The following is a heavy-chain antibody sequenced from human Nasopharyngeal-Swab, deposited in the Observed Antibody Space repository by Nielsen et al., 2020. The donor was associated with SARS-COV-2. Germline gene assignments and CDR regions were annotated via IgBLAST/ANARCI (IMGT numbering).Heavy chain of an antibody. D-gene: IGHD1-1*01. CDR2: IKSKTDGGTI. Sequence: GESLKISCAASGFTFSNAWMSWVRQAPGKGLEWVGRIKSKTDGGTIDYAAPVKGRFTISRDDSKNTLYLQMNSLKTEDTAVYYCTTDLGTPYYYYYMDVWGKGTTVTVSS. CDR3: TTDLGTPYYYYYMDV. J-gene: IGHJ6*03. V-gene: IGHV3-15*01. CDR1: GFTFSNAW.